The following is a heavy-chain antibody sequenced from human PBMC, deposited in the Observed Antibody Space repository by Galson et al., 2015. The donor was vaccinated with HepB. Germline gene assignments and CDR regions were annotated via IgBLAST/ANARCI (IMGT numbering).Heavy chain of an antibody. J-gene: IGHJ4*02. D-gene: IGHD3-22*01. CDR1: GGTFSSYT. Sequence: SVKVSCKASGGTFSSYTTSWVRQAPGQGLEWMGRIIPILGIANYAQKFQGRVTVTADKSTSTAYMELSSLRSEDTAVYYCARADYYDSSGYSFDYWGQGTLVTVSS. CDR2: IIPILGIA. CDR3: ARADYYDSSGYSFDY. V-gene: IGHV1-69*02.